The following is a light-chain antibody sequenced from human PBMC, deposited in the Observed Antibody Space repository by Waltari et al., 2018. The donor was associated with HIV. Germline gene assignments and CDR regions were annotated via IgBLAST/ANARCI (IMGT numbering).Light chain of an antibody. V-gene: IGLV2-14*01. CDR2: EVS. Sequence: QSALTQPASVSGSPGQSITISCTGTSSDVGGYNYVSWYQQHPGKAPKLMIFEVSQRPSGVSNRFSGSKSFNTASLTISGLQAEDEADYYCSSYTTRSTPDPNWVFGGGTKLTVL. CDR1: SSDVGGYNY. CDR3: SSYTTRSTPDPNWV. J-gene: IGLJ3*02.